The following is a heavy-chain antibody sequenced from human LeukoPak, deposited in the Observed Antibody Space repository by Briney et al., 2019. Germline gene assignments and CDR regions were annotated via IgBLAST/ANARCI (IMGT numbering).Heavy chain of an antibody. Sequence: SETLSLTCTVSGGSISSSSYYWGWIRQPPGKGLEWIGSIYYSGSTYYNPSLKSRVTISVDTSKNQFSLKLSSVTAADTAVYYCARGKYYFDYWGQGTLVTVSS. J-gene: IGHJ4*02. CDR3: ARGKYYFDY. V-gene: IGHV4-39*07. CDR2: IYYSGST. CDR1: GGSISSSSYY.